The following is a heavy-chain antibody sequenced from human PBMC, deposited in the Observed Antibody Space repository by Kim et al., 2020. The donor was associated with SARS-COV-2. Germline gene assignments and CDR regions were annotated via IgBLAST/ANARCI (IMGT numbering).Heavy chain of an antibody. J-gene: IGHJ4*02. Sequence: ASVKVSCKASGYTFTSYGISWVRQAPGQGLEWMGWISAYNGNTNYAQKLQGRVTMTTATSTSTAYMELRGLRSDDTAVYYCASVEEPLYSSIWYVDFWGQGTLGTVSS. V-gene: IGHV1-18*01. CDR2: ISAYNGNT. CDR1: GYTFTSYG. D-gene: IGHD6-13*01. CDR3: ASVEEPLYSSIWYVDF.